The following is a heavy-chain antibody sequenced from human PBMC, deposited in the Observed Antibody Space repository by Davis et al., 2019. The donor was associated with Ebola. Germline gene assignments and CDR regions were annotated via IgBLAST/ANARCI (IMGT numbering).Heavy chain of an antibody. Sequence: MPSETLSLTCTVSGGSISSSYWSWIRQPPGKGLEWIGYIYYSESSNYNPSLKSRVTISVDTSKNHFSLKLSSVTAADTAVYYCARHGIVLHSRSVGMDVWGQGTTVTVSS. CDR3: ARHGIVLHSRSVGMDV. J-gene: IGHJ6*02. D-gene: IGHD2-8*01. CDR1: GGSISSSY. CDR2: IYYSESS. V-gene: IGHV4-59*08.